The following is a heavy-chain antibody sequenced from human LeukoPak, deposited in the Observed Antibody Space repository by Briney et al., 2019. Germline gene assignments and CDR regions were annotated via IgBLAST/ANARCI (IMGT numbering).Heavy chain of an antibody. CDR2: ISAYNGNT. CDR3: ARDPGYSSGWYMDLSG. D-gene: IGHD6-19*01. J-gene: IGHJ4*02. V-gene: IGHV1-18*04. CDR1: GYTFTSYG. Sequence: ASVKVSCKASGYTFTSYGISWVRQAPGQGLEWMGWISAYNGNTNYAQKLQGRVTMTTDTSTSTAYMELRDLRSDDTAVYYCARDPGYSSGWYMDLSGWGQGTLVTVSS.